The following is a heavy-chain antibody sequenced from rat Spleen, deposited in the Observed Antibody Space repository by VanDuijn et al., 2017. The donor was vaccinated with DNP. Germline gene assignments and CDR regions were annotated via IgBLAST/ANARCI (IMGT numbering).Heavy chain of an antibody. J-gene: IGHJ4*01. CDR1: GFSLTSYN. Sequence: QVQLKESGPGLVQPSRTLSLTCTVSGFSLTSYNVHWVRQPPGKGLEWMGVIWKHGATRYNSALKSRLSFSKATSKSQVFLKLNSLQTEDTATYYCARDLIIRDTTSAMDAWGPGTSVTVSS. D-gene: IGHD4-3*01. CDR2: IWKHGAT. CDR3: ARDLIIRDTTSAMDA. V-gene: IGHV2-41*01.